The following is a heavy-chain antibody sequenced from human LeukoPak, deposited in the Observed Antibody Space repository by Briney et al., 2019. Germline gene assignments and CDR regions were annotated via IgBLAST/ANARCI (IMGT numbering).Heavy chain of an antibody. CDR3: VRVHGGGY. Sequence: GGSLRLSCAASGFTVSDNNMIWVRQAPWKGLEWVSTLHRDGSVRYADSVNGRFTISRDDSKNTLSLQMSSLRDEDTAVYYCVRVHGGGYWGQGTLVTVSS. CDR2: LHRDGSV. D-gene: IGHD3-16*01. CDR1: GFTVSDNN. V-gene: IGHV3-53*01. J-gene: IGHJ4*02.